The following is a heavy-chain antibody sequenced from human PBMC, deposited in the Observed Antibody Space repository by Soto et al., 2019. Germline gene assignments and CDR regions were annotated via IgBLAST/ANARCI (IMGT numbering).Heavy chain of an antibody. D-gene: IGHD1-26*01. Sequence: QVQLVESGGGVVQPGRSLRLSCAASGFTFSSYGMHWVRQAPGKGLEWVAVISYDGSNKYYADSVKGRFTISRDNFKNTLYLQMNSLRAEDTAVYYCAKDAIWYSGSYYVDYWGQGTLVTVSS. CDR2: ISYDGSNK. CDR3: AKDAIWYSGSYYVDY. CDR1: GFTFSSYG. J-gene: IGHJ4*02. V-gene: IGHV3-30*18.